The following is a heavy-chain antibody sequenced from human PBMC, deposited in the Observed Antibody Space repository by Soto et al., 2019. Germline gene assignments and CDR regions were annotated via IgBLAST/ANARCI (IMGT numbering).Heavy chain of an antibody. CDR1: GFTFSNAW. CDR3: VIDRRVEPWFSY. Sequence: EVQLVESGGGLVKPGGSLRLSCEASGFTFSNAWMRWVRQAPGKGPEWVGRIKSKTDGGTIDYAAPVKGRFTISRDDSKNRLYLQMDSLKTEDTAIYYCVIDRRVEPWFSYWGQGTLVTAPS. CDR2: IKSKTDGGTI. V-gene: IGHV3-15*01. D-gene: IGHD6-13*01. J-gene: IGHJ4*02.